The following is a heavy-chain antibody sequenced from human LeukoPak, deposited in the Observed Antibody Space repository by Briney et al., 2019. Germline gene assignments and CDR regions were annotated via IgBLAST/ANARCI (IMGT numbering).Heavy chain of an antibody. J-gene: IGHJ5*02. CDR2: IYLGDSDT. V-gene: IGHV5-51*01. D-gene: IGHD2-2*01. Sequence: GESLKISCKDSEDSFFNYWIAWVRQMPGKGLDWMGIIYLGDSDTRYSPSFQGQVTISADKSIRTAYLQWRSLKASDTAMYYCARLFCTSASCYSRWLDLWGQGTRVTVSS. CDR3: ARLFCTSASCYSRWLDL. CDR1: EDSFFNYW.